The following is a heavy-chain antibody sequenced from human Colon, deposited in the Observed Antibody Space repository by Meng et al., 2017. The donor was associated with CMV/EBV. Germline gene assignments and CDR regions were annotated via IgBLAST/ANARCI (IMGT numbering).Heavy chain of an antibody. D-gene: IGHD3-10*01. CDR3: VRDGSGVSGPDFYLFGMDV. J-gene: IGHJ6*02. Sequence: GGSLRLSCVASGFIFSSYWMSWVRQAPGKGLEWVATIKQDGSVTYYADSVKGRVTISRDRVSNSLYLQMHSLRAEDTAMYYCVRDGSGVSGPDFYLFGMDVWGQGTTVTVSS. CDR1: GFIFSSYW. V-gene: IGHV3-7*01. CDR2: IKQDGSVT.